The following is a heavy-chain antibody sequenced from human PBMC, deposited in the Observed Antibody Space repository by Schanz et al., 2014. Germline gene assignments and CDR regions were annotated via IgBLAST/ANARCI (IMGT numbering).Heavy chain of an antibody. CDR1: GFSLDIFA. V-gene: IGHV3-33*08. D-gene: IGHD5-12*01. J-gene: IGHJ4*02. CDR2: LWHDGSKK. Sequence: VHLLESGGGLVEPGGSLRLSCATSGFSLDIFAVRWVRQAPGKGLEWVAILWHDGSKKYYADSVKGRFTVSRDNSKNTLYLQLNSLRAEDTAVYYCARDFHGYGPHLDYWGQGSLVTVSS. CDR3: ARDFHGYGPHLDY.